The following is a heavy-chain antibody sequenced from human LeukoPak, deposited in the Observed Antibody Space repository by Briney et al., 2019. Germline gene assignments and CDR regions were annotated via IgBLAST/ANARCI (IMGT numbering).Heavy chain of an antibody. J-gene: IGHJ4*02. V-gene: IGHV1-24*01. D-gene: IGHD3/OR15-3a*01. CDR1: GYTLTELS. Sequence: ASVKISCKVSGYTLTELSMHWVRQAPGKGLEWMGGFDPEDGETIYAQKFQGRVTMTEDTSTDTAYMELSSLRSEDTAVYYCATGGRVYYSFDYWGQGTLVTVSS. CDR3: ATGGRVYYSFDY. CDR2: FDPEDGET.